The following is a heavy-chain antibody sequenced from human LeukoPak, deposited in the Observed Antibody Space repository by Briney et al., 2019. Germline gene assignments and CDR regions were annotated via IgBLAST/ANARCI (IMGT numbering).Heavy chain of an antibody. V-gene: IGHV1-69*13. CDR2: IIPIFGTA. J-gene: IGHJ4*02. Sequence: SVKVSCKASGGTFISYAISWVRQAPGQGLEWMGGIIPIFGTANYAQKFQGRVTITADESTSTAYMELSSLRSEDTAVYYCARVAKYDSSGYYYGHHYWGQGTLVTVSS. CDR1: GGTFISYA. D-gene: IGHD3-22*01. CDR3: ARVAKYDSSGYYYGHHY.